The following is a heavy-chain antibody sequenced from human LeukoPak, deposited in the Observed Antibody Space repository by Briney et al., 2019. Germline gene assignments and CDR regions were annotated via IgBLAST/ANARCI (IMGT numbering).Heavy chain of an antibody. Sequence: GESLKISCKGSEHSFSRFWIGWVRQMPGKGLEWMGVIYPGDSDTRYSPAFQGQVTISVDKSIFTAYLQWSSLKASDTATYYCARWERGYRHDSYYYNGMDVWGTGTTVIVSS. J-gene: IGHJ6*04. V-gene: IGHV5-51*01. D-gene: IGHD5-18*01. CDR2: IYPGDSDT. CDR3: ARWERGYRHDSYYYNGMDV. CDR1: EHSFSRFW.